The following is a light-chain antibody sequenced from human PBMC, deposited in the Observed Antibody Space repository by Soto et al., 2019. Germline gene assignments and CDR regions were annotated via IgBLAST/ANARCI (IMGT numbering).Light chain of an antibody. J-gene: IGLJ2*01. V-gene: IGLV2-14*01. CDR1: ISDVGDYNY. CDR2: EVT. CDR3: TSYSSGSSLVI. Sequence: SARSPPASVYGSPGQSHTISCTGTISDVGDYNYVSWYRQHPGNAPKLIIYEVTNRPSGISNRFSGSKSGNTASLTISGLQADDESYYYCTSYSSGSSLVIFGGGTKVTVL.